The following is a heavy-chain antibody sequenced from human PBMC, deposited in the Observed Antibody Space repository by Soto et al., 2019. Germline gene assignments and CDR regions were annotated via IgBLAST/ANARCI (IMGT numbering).Heavy chain of an antibody. D-gene: IGHD3-10*01. CDR3: VRDLYYAFHI. Sequence: EVQLVESGGGLVQPGGSLRLSCAASGLSFSTFHMNWVRQAPGRGLEWVSYIGSGGNIYYADSVKGRFTISRDNVKNSLYLQMNSLRVEDTAVYYCVRDLYYAFHIWGQGTMVTVSS. CDR1: GLSFSTFH. V-gene: IGHV3-48*01. CDR2: IGSGGNI. J-gene: IGHJ3*02.